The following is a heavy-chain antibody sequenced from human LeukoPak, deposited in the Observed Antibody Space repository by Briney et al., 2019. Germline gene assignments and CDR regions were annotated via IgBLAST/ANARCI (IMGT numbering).Heavy chain of an antibody. D-gene: IGHD3-16*01. J-gene: IGHJ5*01. Sequence: SGGSLRLSCAGSGFSVSNYYMNWVRQAPGKGLEWVSLIRDSGATFYADSVKGRFTIFKDNSKNTIYLQMNRLRVEDTAVYFCARDRAVTQVWVEFDSWGQGTQVTVSS. CDR1: GFSVSNYY. CDR2: IRDSGAT. V-gene: IGHV3-66*03. CDR3: ARDRAVTQVWVEFDS.